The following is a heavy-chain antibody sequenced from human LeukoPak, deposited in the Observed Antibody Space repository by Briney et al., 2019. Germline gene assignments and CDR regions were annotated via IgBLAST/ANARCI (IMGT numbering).Heavy chain of an antibody. CDR2: IIPIFGTA. D-gene: IGHD5-12*01. J-gene: IGHJ4*02. CDR1: GGTFSNFA. V-gene: IGHV1-69*13. Sequence: GASVKVSCKASGGTFSNFAISWVRQAPGQGLEWMGGIIPIFGTANYAQKFQGRVTITADESTSTAYMELSSLRSEDTAVYYCARGAERRYGGYVWAGTFDYWGQGTLVTVSS. CDR3: ARGAERRYGGYVWAGTFDY.